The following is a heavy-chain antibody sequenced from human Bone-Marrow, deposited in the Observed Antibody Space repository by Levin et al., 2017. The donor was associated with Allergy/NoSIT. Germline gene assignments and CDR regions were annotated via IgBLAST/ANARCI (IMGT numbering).Heavy chain of an antibody. CDR1: GGSFSAYY. V-gene: IGHV4-34*01. D-gene: IGHD6-13*01. CDR3: ARWNGGSSGNFFDP. Sequence: SSETLSLTCAVYGGSFSAYYWTWIRQPPGKGLEWIGEINHSGTTDYNPSLKSRVTISVDTSKKQFSLKVTSVTAADTAVYYCARWNGGSSGNFFDPWGQGSLVTVSS. J-gene: IGHJ5*02. CDR2: INHSGTT.